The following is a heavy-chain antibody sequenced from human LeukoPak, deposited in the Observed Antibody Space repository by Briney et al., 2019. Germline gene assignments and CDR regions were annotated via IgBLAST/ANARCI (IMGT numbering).Heavy chain of an antibody. CDR1: GFTFSSYG. J-gene: IGHJ4*02. D-gene: IGHD3-9*01. CDR3: AKAGYDILTGYYLLYYFDY. Sequence: GGSLRLSCAASGFTFSSYGMHWVRQAPGKGLEWVAVISYDGSNKYYADSVKGRFTISRENSKNTLYLQMNSLRAEDTAVYYCAKAGYDILTGYYLLYYFDYWGQGTLVTVSS. V-gene: IGHV3-30*18. CDR2: ISYDGSNK.